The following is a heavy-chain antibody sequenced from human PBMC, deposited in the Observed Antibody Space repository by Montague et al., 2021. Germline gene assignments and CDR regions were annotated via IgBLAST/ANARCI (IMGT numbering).Heavy chain of an antibody. Sequence: SETLSLTCTVSGASVSSCSYYWSWIRQPPGKGLEWIGNIFYTGSTNYNPSLKSPVTISVDTSKNQVSLRLCSVTAEDTAVYYCSRGTIENRQGLGMDYYYDMDVWGKGTTVTVSS. J-gene: IGHJ6*04. CDR2: IFYTGST. V-gene: IGHV4-61*01. CDR1: GASVSSCSYY. CDR3: SRGTIENRQGLGMDYYYDMDV. D-gene: IGHD5-24*01.